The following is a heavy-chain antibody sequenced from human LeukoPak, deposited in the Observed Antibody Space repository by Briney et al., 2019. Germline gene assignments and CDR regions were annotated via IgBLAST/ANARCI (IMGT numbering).Heavy chain of an antibody. D-gene: IGHD3-3*01. CDR3: AKEIRVLRFLDYLPPFDS. CDR2: ISGFSDYI. CDR1: GFTFIGYT. V-gene: IGHV3-21*01. Sequence: GGSLRLSCTTSGFTFIGYTLTWVRQAPGKGLEWVSSISGFSDYIHYADSVKGRFTVSRDNSKNSLYLQMDSLRSEDTAVYYCAKEIRVLRFLDYLPPFDSWAQGNLVTVSS. J-gene: IGHJ4*02.